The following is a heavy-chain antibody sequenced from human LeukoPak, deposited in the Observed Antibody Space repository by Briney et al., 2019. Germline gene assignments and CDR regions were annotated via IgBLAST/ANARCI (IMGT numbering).Heavy chain of an antibody. CDR2: ISSDGSIA. V-gene: IGHV3-74*01. D-gene: IGHD4-23*01. CDR3: ARADYGGNSDFHY. J-gene: IGHJ4*02. CDR1: GFTFSTYW. Sequence: GGSLRLSCAASGFTFSTYWMHWVRQAPGKALVWVSRISSDGSIAIHADSVEGRFTVSRDNAKNTLYLQMNSLRVEDTAVYYCARADYGGNSDFHYWGQGTLVTVSS.